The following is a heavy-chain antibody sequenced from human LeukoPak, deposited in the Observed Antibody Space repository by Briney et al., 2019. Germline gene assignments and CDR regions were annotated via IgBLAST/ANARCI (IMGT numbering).Heavy chain of an antibody. Sequence: GGSLRLSCAASGFTFSGSVMHWVRQASGKGLEWVGRIRSKANSYATAYAASVKGRFTISRDDSKNTAYLQMNSLKTEDTAVYYCTSQSIADRPTSLWGQGTLVTVSS. J-gene: IGHJ4*02. CDR1: GFTFSGSV. CDR3: TSQSIADRPTSL. CDR2: IRSKANSYAT. V-gene: IGHV3-73*01. D-gene: IGHD6-6*01.